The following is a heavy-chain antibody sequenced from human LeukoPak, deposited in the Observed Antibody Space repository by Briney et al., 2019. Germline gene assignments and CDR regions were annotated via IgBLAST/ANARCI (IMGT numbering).Heavy chain of an antibody. V-gene: IGHV3-21*01. CDR2: ISSSTTYI. CDR3: ARDRGYCSGGSCYSNAFDI. D-gene: IGHD2-15*01. J-gene: IGHJ3*02. CDR1: GVTFSSYG. Sequence: GGSLRLSCAASGVTFSSYGMHWVRQAPGKGLEWVSYISSSTTYIYYADSVKGRFTISRDNAKNSLYLQMNSLRAEDTSVYYCARDRGYCSGGSCYSNAFDIWGQGTMVTVSS.